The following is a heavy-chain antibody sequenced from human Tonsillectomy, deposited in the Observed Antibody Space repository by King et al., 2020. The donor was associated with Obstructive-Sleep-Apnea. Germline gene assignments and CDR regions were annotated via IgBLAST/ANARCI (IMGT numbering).Heavy chain of an antibody. J-gene: IGHJ3*02. CDR1: GFTLSNYA. V-gene: IGHV3-23*04. CDR2: FSDNDGST. D-gene: IGHD4-17*01. CDR3: AKSSDGDYVAFDI. Sequence: VQLVESGGGLVQPGGSLRVSCAASGFTLSNYAMSWVRQAPGKGLEWVSGFSDNDGSTYYADSVKGRFTISRYNSKNTLYLQMNSLRVEDTAVYYCAKSSDGDYVAFDIWGQGTMVTVSS.